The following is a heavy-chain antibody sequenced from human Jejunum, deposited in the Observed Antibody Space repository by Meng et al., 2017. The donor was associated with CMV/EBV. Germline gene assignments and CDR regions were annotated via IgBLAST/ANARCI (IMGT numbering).Heavy chain of an antibody. Sequence: QVPRVQSGAEVKKPGVSVQFSCQASGYTFTSYDINWVRQGTGQGLEWMGWMNPNRGTTGYAQKFQGRVTMTRNISKSTAYMDLSSLRSEDTAVYYCATGVADFEYWGQGTLVTVSS. CDR2: MNPNRGTT. V-gene: IGHV1-8*01. J-gene: IGHJ4*02. D-gene: IGHD6-19*01. CDR1: GYTFTSYD. CDR3: ATGVADFEY.